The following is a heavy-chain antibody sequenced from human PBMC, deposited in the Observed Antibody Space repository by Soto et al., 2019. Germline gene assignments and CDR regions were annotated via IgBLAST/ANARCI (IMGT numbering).Heavy chain of an antibody. CDR1: GFTFSSYS. V-gene: IGHV3-21*01. J-gene: IGHJ4*02. D-gene: IGHD2-2*01. CDR2: ISSSSSYI. CDR3: ARDVTVVVPAAIPRRHGVFDY. Sequence: EVQLVESGGGLVKPGGSLRLSCAASGFTFSSYSMNWVRQAPGKGLEWVSSISSSSSYIYYADSVKGRFTISRDNAKNTLYLQMNSLRAEATAVYYCARDVTVVVPAAIPRRHGVFDYWGQGTLVTVSS.